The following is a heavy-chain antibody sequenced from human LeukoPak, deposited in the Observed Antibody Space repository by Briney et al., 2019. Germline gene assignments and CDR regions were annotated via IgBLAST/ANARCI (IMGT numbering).Heavy chain of an antibody. CDR3: ARDLDYGGRSNFDH. V-gene: IGHV3-74*03. J-gene: IGHJ4*02. CDR1: GFTFSTYW. Sequence: GGSLRLAWAAAGFTFSTYWMHWVRQAPGKGLVLVSRIKSDGSSIMYAASVRGRFTISRDNAKNTLYLQMNSLRAEDTAVYYCARDLDYGGRSNFDHWGQGTLVTVSS. CDR2: IKSDGSSI. D-gene: IGHD4-23*01.